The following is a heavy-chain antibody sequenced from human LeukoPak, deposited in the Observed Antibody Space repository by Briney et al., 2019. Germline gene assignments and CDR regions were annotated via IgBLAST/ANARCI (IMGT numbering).Heavy chain of an antibody. CDR2: IYYSGST. D-gene: IGHD6-19*01. CDR1: GGSISSSSYY. CDR3: ASEPNAEYSCGWYGT. J-gene: IGHJ5*02. V-gene: IGHV4-39*01. Sequence: PSETLSLTCTVSGGSISSSSYYWGWIRQPPGKGLEWIGSIYYSGSTYYNPSLKSRVTISVDTSKNQFSLKLSSVTAADTAVYYCASEPNAEYSCGWYGTWGQGTLVTVSS.